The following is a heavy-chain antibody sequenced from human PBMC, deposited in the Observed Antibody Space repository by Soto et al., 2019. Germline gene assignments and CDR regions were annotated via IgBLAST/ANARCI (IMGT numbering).Heavy chain of an antibody. J-gene: IGHJ4*02. V-gene: IGHV4-38-2*02. CDR3: AREKVGTTFFDN. Sequence: SETLSLTCSVSGFAISRGYYWSWVRQPPGKGLEWIGSIYPSVSSYHNPSLETRVRLSIDTSKNQFTLNLASVTAADTALYYCAREKVGTTFFDNWGQGIQVTVSS. CDR1: GFAISRGYY. D-gene: IGHD1-1*01. CDR2: IYPSVSS.